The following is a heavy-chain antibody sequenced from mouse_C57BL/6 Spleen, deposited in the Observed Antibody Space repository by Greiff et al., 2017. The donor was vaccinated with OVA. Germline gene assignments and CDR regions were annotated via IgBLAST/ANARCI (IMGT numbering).Heavy chain of an antibody. CDR2: ISSGSSTI. Sequence: DVLLVESGGGLVKPGGSLKLSCAASGFTFSDYGMHWVRQAPEKGLEWVAYISSGSSTIYYADTVKGRFTISRDNAKNTLFLQMTSLRSEDTAMYYCARNYYGSSYRAMDYWGQGTSVTVSS. J-gene: IGHJ4*01. V-gene: IGHV5-17*01. CDR1: GFTFSDYG. CDR3: ARNYYGSSYRAMDY. D-gene: IGHD1-1*01.